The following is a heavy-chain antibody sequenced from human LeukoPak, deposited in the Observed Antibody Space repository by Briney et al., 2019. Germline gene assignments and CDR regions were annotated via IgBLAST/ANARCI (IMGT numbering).Heavy chain of an antibody. CDR1: GGSFSGYY. CDR2: INHSGST. V-gene: IGHV4-34*01. CDR3: ASRKLGNDY. Sequence: TSETLSLTCAVYGGSFSGYYWSWIRQPPGKGLEWIGEINHSGSTNYNPSLKSRVTISVDTSKNQFSLKLSSVTAADTAVYYCASRKLGNDYWGQGTLVTVSS. D-gene: IGHD7-27*01. J-gene: IGHJ4*01.